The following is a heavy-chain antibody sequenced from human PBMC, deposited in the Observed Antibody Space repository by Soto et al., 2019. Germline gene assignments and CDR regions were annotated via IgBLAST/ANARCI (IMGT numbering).Heavy chain of an antibody. CDR3: ARAWGEAFDF. Sequence: QVQLQESGPGLVKPSETLSLTCTVSGGSISSYYWSWIRQPPGKGLEWIGYIYYTGSTNYNPSLKSRVPISLDTSKNHFSLKLSSVTAAPTAVYYCARAWGEAFDFWGQGTLVTVSS. D-gene: IGHD3-16*01. V-gene: IGHV4-59*01. J-gene: IGHJ4*02. CDR1: GGSISSYY. CDR2: IYYTGST.